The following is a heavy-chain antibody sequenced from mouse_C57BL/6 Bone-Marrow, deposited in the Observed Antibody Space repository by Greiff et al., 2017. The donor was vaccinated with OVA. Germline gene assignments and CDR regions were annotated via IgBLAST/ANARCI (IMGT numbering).Heavy chain of an antibody. V-gene: IGHV1-66*01. D-gene: IGHD1-1*01. CDR1: GYSFTSYY. CDR3: ASAYYGSSYDY. CDR2: IYPGSGNT. Sequence: QVHVKQSGPELVKPGASVKISCKASGYSFTSYYIHWVKQRPGQGLEWIGWIYPGSGNTKYNEKFKGKATLTADTSSSTAYMQLSSLTSEDSAVYYCASAYYGSSYDYWGQGTTLTVSS. J-gene: IGHJ2*01.